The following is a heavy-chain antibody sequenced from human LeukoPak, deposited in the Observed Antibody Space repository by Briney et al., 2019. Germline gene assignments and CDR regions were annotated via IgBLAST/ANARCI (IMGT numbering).Heavy chain of an antibody. CDR2: IYNSGGT. D-gene: IGHD4/OR15-4a*01. CDR1: GDSMSSYY. V-gene: IGHV4-59*01. CDR3: ARGGAPPFDY. Sequence: SSETLSLTCTVSGDSMSSYYWSWIRQPPGKGLEWIGYIYNSGGTKYNPSLKSRVTISVDTSKNQFSLKLSSVTAADTAAYYCARGGAPPFDYWGQGTLVTVSS. J-gene: IGHJ4*02.